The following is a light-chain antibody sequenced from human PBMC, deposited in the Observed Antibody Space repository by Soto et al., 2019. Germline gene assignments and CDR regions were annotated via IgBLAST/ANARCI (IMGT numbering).Light chain of an antibody. Sequence: EIQMTQAPSSLSASVGDRVTITCRASQTISMYLNWYQQKPGKAPILLISAASSLQTGVPSRFNGSRSWKDFTLNISSLQPEDFATYYCQQSYSIPPLTFGGGTRVEIK. CDR2: AAS. CDR3: QQSYSIPPLT. V-gene: IGKV1-39*01. J-gene: IGKJ4*01. CDR1: QTISMY.